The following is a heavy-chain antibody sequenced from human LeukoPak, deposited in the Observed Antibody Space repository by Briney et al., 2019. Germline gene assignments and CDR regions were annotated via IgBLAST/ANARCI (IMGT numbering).Heavy chain of an antibody. Sequence: ASVKVSCKASGYTFTGYYMHWVRQAPGQGLEWMGWINPNSGGTNYAQKLQGRVTMTRDTSISTAYMELSRLRSDDTAVYHCARVARRLLTSGSYSYWGQGTLVTVSS. CDR1: GYTFTGYY. D-gene: IGHD1-26*01. CDR2: INPNSGGT. J-gene: IGHJ4*02. CDR3: ARVARRLLTSGSYSY. V-gene: IGHV1-2*02.